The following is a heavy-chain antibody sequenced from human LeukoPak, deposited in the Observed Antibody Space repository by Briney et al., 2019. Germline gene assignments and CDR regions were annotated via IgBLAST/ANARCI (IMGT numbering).Heavy chain of an antibody. CDR3: ARVAGSWYRYYYYYMDV. Sequence: GGSLRLSCAASGFTFSDYYMSWIRQAPGKGLEWVAYISSSGSNIHYADSVKGRFTISRDNAKNSLYLQMNSLRAEDTAVYYCARVAGSWYRYYYYYMDVWGKGTTVTISS. V-gene: IGHV3-11*01. CDR1: GFTFSDYY. J-gene: IGHJ6*03. D-gene: IGHD6-13*01. CDR2: ISSSGSNI.